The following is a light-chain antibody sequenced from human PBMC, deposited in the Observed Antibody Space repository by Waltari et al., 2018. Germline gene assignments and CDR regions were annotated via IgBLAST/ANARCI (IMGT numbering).Light chain of an antibody. Sequence: RATLSCRASQSVSSNLAWYQQKPGQAPRLLIYGASTRATGIPARFSGSGSGTEFTLTISSLQSEDFAVYYCQQYNNRPSFGPGTKVDIK. CDR2: GAS. J-gene: IGKJ3*01. CDR3: QQYNNRPS. V-gene: IGKV3-15*01. CDR1: QSVSSN.